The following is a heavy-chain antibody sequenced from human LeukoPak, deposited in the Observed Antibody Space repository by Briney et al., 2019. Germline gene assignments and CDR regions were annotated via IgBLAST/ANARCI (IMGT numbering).Heavy chain of an antibody. CDR2: ISAYNGNT. CDR1: GYTFTSYG. J-gene: IGHJ4*02. V-gene: IGHV1-18*01. Sequence: GASVKVSCKASGYTFTSYGISWVRQAPGQGLEWMGWISAYNGNTNYAQKVQGRVTMTRDTSISTAYMELSSLRSEDTAVYYCATLQRGYWGQGTLVTVSS. CDR3: ATLQRGY.